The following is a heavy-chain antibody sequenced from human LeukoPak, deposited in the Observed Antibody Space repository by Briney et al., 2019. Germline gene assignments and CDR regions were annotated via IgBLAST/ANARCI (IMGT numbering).Heavy chain of an antibody. D-gene: IGHD6-13*01. Sequence: GGSLRLSCAASGFTFSSYAMHWVRQAPGKGLEWVAVISYDGSNKYYADSVKGRFTISRDNSKNTLYLQINSQRAEDTAVYYCARVEGIAAAGPFDYWGQGTLVTVSS. CDR1: GFTFSSYA. CDR2: ISYDGSNK. CDR3: ARVEGIAAAGPFDY. J-gene: IGHJ4*02. V-gene: IGHV3-30*17.